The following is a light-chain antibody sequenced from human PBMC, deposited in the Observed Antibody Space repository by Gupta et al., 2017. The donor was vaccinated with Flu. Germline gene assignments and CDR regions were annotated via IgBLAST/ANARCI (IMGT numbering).Light chain of an antibody. CDR3: QQTQSYSGTS. V-gene: IGKV1-5*03. J-gene: IGKJ2*03. CDR1: QSVNRW. Sequence: VRVTITCRARQSVNRWLAWYQQKPGKAPKLLIYKASNLEGGVPSRFGGSGSGTEFTLTISSLQPDDFATYYCQQTQSYSGTSFGQGTKLQIK. CDR2: KAS.